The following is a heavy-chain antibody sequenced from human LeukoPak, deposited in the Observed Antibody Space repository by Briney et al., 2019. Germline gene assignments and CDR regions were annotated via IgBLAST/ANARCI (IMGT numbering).Heavy chain of an antibody. CDR2: ISEYNGNT. V-gene: IGHV1-18*01. Sequence: ASVKVPCKASGYRFISHGISWVRQAPGQGLEWMGWISEYNGNTKYAEKFQGRVTMTRDTSTSTAYMELRSLRSDDTAVYYCARERIAAAGTDYWGQGTLVTVSS. J-gene: IGHJ4*02. CDR3: ARERIAAAGTDY. D-gene: IGHD6-13*01. CDR1: GYRFISHG.